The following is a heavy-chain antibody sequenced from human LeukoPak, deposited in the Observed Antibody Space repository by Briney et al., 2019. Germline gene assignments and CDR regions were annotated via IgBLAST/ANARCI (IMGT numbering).Heavy chain of an antibody. Sequence: GGSLRLSCVASGFTFSSYWMHWVRQDPRKGLVWVSRINGDGRNINYADSVRGRFTISRDNAKNTLYLQMNTLRVEDTALYYCASASLPYYWGQGTLVTVSS. CDR2: INGDGRNI. D-gene: IGHD3-16*01. CDR1: GFTFSSYW. J-gene: IGHJ4*02. CDR3: ASASLPYY. V-gene: IGHV3-74*01.